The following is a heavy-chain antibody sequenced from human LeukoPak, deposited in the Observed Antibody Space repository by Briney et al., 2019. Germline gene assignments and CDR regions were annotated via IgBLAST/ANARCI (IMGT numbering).Heavy chain of an antibody. V-gene: IGHV4-4*07. CDR2: IYTSGST. J-gene: IGHJ6*02. CDR1: GGSISSYY. D-gene: IGHD6-13*01. Sequence: PSETLSLTCTVSGGSISSYYWSWIRQPAGKGLEWIGRIYTSGSTNYNPSLKSRVTMSVDTSKNQFSLKLSSVTAADTAVYYCARGPVDSSSWYNYYYYGTDVWGQGTTVTVSS. CDR3: ARGPVDSSSWYNYYYYGTDV.